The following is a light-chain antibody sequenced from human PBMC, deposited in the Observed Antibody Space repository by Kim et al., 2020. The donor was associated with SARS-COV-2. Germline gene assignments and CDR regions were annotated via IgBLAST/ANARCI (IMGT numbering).Light chain of an antibody. CDR1: HYITSSY. Sequence: EIVLAQSPGTLSLSPGDRVTLSCRASHYITSSYLAWYQQKPGQAPRLLIHGASSRATGIPDRFSGSGSGTDFTLIISRLEPEDFAVYYCQQYGSSPWTFGQGTKVDIK. CDR3: QQYGSSPWT. J-gene: IGKJ1*01. CDR2: GAS. V-gene: IGKV3-20*01.